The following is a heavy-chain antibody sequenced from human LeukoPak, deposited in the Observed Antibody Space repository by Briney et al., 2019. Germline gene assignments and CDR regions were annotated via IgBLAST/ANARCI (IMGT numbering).Heavy chain of an antibody. D-gene: IGHD6-19*01. Sequence: PGRSLRLSCAASGFTFSSYAMHWVRQAPGKGLEWVAIIWYDGATQYYIDSVRGRFTISRDNSKNTLYLQMDSLRAEDTAVYYCAKRGAVAGTLSYYAMDVWGQGTTVTVS. CDR2: IWYDGATQ. V-gene: IGHV3-33*06. J-gene: IGHJ6*02. CDR1: GFTFSSYA. CDR3: AKRGAVAGTLSYYAMDV.